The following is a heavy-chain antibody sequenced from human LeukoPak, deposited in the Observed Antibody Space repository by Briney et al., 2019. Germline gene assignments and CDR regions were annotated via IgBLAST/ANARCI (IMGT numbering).Heavy chain of an antibody. J-gene: IGHJ4*02. CDR3: ALRYYDSSGYSPYYFDY. D-gene: IGHD3-22*01. CDR2: IYPGDSDT. Sequence: GESLKISCKGSGYSFTSYWIGCVRQMPGKGLEWMGIIYPGDSDTRYSPSFQGQVTISADKSISTAYLQWSSLKASDTAMYYCALRYYDSSGYSPYYFDYWGQGTLVTVSS. CDR1: GYSFTSYW. V-gene: IGHV5-51*01.